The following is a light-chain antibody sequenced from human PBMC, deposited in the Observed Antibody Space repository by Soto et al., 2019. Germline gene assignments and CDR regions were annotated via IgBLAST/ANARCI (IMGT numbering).Light chain of an antibody. J-gene: IGKJ4*01. CDR1: QSVCSY. CDR2: DAS. CDR3: QKHRNF. V-gene: IGKV3-11*01. Sequence: EFVLTQSPVTLSLSPGERATLSCRASQSVCSYLAWYQQKPGQAPRLLIYDASNRATGIPARFSGSGSGTDFTLTISSLEPEDFEVYYCQKHRNFFGGGTKVEIK.